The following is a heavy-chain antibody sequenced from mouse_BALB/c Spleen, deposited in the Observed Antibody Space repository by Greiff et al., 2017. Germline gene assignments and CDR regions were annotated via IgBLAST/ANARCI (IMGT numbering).Heavy chain of an antibody. CDR2: INPYNDGT. Sequence: VQLQQSGPELVKPGASVKMSCKASGYTFTSYVMHWVKQKPGQGLEWIGYINPYNDGTKYNEKFKGKATLTSDKSSSTAYMELSSLTSEDSAVYYCAREGGNYVLAWFAYWGQGTLVTVSA. CDR3: AREGGNYVLAWFAY. D-gene: IGHD2-1*01. CDR1: GYTFTSYV. J-gene: IGHJ3*01. V-gene: IGHV1-14*01.